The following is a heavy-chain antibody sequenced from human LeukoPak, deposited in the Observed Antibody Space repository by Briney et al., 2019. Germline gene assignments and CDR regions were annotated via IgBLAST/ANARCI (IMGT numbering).Heavy chain of an antibody. Sequence: SETLSLTCTVSGGSIRNYYWSWIRQPAGKGLEWIGRIYASGSTNYNPSLQSRVTISVDRSKNQFSLKLSSVTAAVTAVYYCARMSNYYDTSGYYQSLDYWGQGTLVTVSS. V-gene: IGHV4-4*07. CDR2: IYASGST. D-gene: IGHD3-22*01. CDR1: GGSIRNYY. CDR3: ARMSNYYDTSGYYQSLDY. J-gene: IGHJ4*02.